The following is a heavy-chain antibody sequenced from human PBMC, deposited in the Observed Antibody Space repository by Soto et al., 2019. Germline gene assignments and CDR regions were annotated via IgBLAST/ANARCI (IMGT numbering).Heavy chain of an antibody. J-gene: IGHJ4*02. V-gene: IGHV1-69*01. Sequence: QVQLVQSGAEVKKPGSSVKVSCKASGGTFSSYAISWVRQAHGPGLEWMGGIIPIFGTANYAQKFQGRVRLTADESTSTAYMELSSLRSEDTAVYYCARGGGSLGLAYYFVHWGQGTLVTVSS. D-gene: IGHD3-16*01. CDR3: ARGGGSLGLAYYFVH. CDR1: GGTFSSYA. CDR2: IIPIFGTA.